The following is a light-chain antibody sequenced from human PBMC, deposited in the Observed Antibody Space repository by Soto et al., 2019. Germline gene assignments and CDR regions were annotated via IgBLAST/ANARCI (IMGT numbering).Light chain of an antibody. CDR2: GAS. V-gene: IGKV3-20*01. CDR1: QSVSSTY. J-gene: IGKJ3*01. Sequence: EIVLTQSPGTLSLSPGERATLSCRASQSVSSTYLAWYQQKPRQAPRLLIYGASNRATGIPDRFSGSGSGTDFTLTISRLEPEDLAVYYCQQYGNSPFTFGPGTKVYIK. CDR3: QQYGNSPFT.